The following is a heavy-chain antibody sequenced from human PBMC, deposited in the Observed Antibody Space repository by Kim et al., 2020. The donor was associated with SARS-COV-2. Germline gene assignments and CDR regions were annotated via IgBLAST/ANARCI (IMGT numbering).Heavy chain of an antibody. Sequence: GGSLRLSCVASGFTFSGYWMAWVRQFPGKGLEWVANINTDGSLTFHVDSVKGRFTVSRDNAKNTLYLQLNSLRPEDTAVDYCARDACWRSVDLWGLVTL. D-gene: IGHD2-15*01. CDR1: GFTFSGYW. CDR2: INTDGSLT. V-gene: IGHV3-7*01. CDR3: ARDACWRSVDL. J-gene: IGHJ4*02.